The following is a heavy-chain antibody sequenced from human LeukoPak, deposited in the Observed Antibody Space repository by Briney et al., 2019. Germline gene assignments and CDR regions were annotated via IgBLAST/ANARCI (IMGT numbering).Heavy chain of an antibody. CDR2: ISAYNGNT. CDR1: GYTFTSYG. CDR3: ARGPEDLGMTSWYFDY. J-gene: IGHJ4*02. D-gene: IGHD2-15*01. V-gene: IGHV1-18*01. Sequence: VASVKVSCKASGYTFTSYGISWVRQAPGQGLEWMGWISAYNGNTNYAQKQKGRVTMTTDTSTSTAYMELRSLRSDDTAVYYCARGPEDLGMTSWYFDYWGQGNLGSVSS.